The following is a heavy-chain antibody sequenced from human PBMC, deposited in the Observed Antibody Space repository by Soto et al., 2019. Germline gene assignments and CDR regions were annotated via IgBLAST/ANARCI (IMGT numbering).Heavy chain of an antibody. Sequence: QVQLVQSGAEVKKPGASVKVSCKASGYTFTSYNIHWVRQAPGQGLEWVGMINPRGFFTTYAQRFRGRVTMTGDTSTSVVYMELTNLRSEDTAMYYCARAAGRLGELFWFDPWGQGTLVSVSS. CDR2: INPRGFFT. D-gene: IGHD1-7*01. CDR3: ARAAGRLGELFWFDP. CDR1: GYTFTSYN. J-gene: IGHJ5*02. V-gene: IGHV1-46*01.